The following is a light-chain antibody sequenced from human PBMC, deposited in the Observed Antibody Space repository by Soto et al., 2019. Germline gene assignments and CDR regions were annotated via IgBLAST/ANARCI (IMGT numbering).Light chain of an antibody. V-gene: IGLV2-23*02. CDR3: CSYAGSSTHV. J-gene: IGLJ1*01. Sequence: QSALTQPASVSGSPGQSISISCTGTSSDVGSYNLVSWYQQHPGKAPKLMIYEVSKRPSGVSNRVSGSKSGNTASLTISGLQAEDEADYYCCSYAGSSTHVFGTGTKATV. CDR2: EVS. CDR1: SSDVGSYNL.